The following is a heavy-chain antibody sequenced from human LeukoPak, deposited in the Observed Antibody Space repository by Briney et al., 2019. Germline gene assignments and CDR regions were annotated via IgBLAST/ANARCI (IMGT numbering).Heavy chain of an antibody. J-gene: IGHJ4*02. CDR3: ARRGIWSGYFSFDY. V-gene: IGHV1-8*03. CDR2: MNPNSGNT. D-gene: IGHD3-3*01. Sequence: GASVRVSCKASGYTFTSYDINWVRQATGQELEWMGWMNPNSGNTGYAQKFQGRVTITRNTSISTAYMELSSLRSEDTAVYYCARRGIWSGYFSFDYWGQGTLVTVSS. CDR1: GYTFTSYD.